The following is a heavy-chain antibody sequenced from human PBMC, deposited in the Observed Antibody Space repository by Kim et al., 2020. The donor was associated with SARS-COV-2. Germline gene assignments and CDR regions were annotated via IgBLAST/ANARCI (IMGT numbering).Heavy chain of an antibody. Sequence: ASVKVSCKTSGHFFTRDSIHWVRQAPGQGLEWMGGIDCGNGNTIYSQKFQGRVTFTTDTSASTAYMELSFLRSEDSAVYYCLGGFSSDYWGQGTLVTV. CDR2: IDCGNGNT. CDR3: LGGFSSDY. J-gene: IGHJ4*02. CDR1: GHFFTRDS. D-gene: IGHD3-16*01. V-gene: IGHV1-3*01.